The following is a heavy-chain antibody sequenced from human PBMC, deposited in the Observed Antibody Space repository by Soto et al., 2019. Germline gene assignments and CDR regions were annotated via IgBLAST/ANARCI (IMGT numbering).Heavy chain of an antibody. D-gene: IGHD2-2*01. J-gene: IGHJ4*02. CDR1: GLTFSSYT. Sequence: EVHLVESGGGLVKPGGSLRLSCAASGLTFSSYTMNWVRQAPGKGLEWVSSISSTSGFIYYADSVKGRFTISRDNAKNALCLQMSSLRAEDTAVYYCARDMMKVLCTSTSCYGGPDHWGQGTLVTVST. CDR3: ARDMMKVLCTSTSCYGGPDH. CDR2: ISSTSGFI. V-gene: IGHV3-21*01.